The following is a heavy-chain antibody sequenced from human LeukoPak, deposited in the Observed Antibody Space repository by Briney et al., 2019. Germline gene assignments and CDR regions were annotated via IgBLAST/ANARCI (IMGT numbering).Heavy chain of an antibody. Sequence: GGSLRLSCAASGFTFSSYAMNWVRQAPGKGLEWVSGTGSTGVSTFYADSVKGRFTVSRDNSKNTLSLQMNSLRAEDTAVYYCARVHYDILTGYYFFDYWGQGTLVTVSS. CDR1: GFTFSSYA. CDR2: TGSTGVST. CDR3: ARVHYDILTGYYFFDY. J-gene: IGHJ4*02. D-gene: IGHD3-9*01. V-gene: IGHV3-23*01.